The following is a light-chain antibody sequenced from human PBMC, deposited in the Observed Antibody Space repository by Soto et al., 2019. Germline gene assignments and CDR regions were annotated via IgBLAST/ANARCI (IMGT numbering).Light chain of an antibody. Sequence: QSALTQPASVSGSPGQSITISCTGTSSDVGGYNYVSWYQQHPGKAPKLMIYDVSNRPSGVSNRFSGSKSGNTASLTISGHQAEDEADYYCRSYTSSSTLLYVFGTGTKVTVL. CDR2: DVS. CDR1: SSDVGGYNY. CDR3: RSYTSSSTLLYV. V-gene: IGLV2-14*01. J-gene: IGLJ1*01.